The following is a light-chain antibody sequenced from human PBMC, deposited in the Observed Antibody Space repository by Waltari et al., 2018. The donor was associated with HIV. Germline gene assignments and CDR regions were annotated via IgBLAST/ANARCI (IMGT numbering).Light chain of an antibody. CDR1: DNDFDVYNF. Sequence: SAVTQPASVSGLPGQSITISCTGDDNDFDVYNFFSWYQQHPGKLPRLILYDVDSRAAGSPARFSGSRSGHTASLNISGLRAEDEAEYECAVFTDDSTLLFGGGTKVTVL. V-gene: IGLV2-14*03. CDR3: AVFTDDSTLL. CDR2: DVD. J-gene: IGLJ2*01.